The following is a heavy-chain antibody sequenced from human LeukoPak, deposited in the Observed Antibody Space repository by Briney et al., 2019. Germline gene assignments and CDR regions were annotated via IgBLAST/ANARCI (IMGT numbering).Heavy chain of an antibody. Sequence: ASVKVSCKASGYTFTGYYMHWVRQAPGQGLEWMGWINPNSGGTNYAQKFQGRVTMTRDTSISTAYMELSSLRSEDMAVYYCARGRPAAIDPNWFDPWGQGTLVTVSS. CDR3: ARGRPAAIDPNWFDP. J-gene: IGHJ5*02. CDR2: INPNSGGT. V-gene: IGHV1-2*02. D-gene: IGHD2-2*01. CDR1: GYTFTGYY.